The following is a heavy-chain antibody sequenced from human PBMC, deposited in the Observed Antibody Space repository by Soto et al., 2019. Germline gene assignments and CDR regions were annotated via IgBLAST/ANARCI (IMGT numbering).Heavy chain of an antibody. CDR1: GFTFSNAW. J-gene: IGHJ4*02. V-gene: IGHV3-15*07. CDR3: TTDEQWLVHLVDY. Sequence: GGSLRLSCAASGFTFSNAWMNWVRQAPGKGLEWVGRIKSKTDGGTTDYAAPVKGRFTISRDDSKNTLYLQMNSLKTEDTAVYYCTTDEQWLVHLVDYWGQGTLVTVSS. D-gene: IGHD6-19*01. CDR2: IKSKTDGGTT.